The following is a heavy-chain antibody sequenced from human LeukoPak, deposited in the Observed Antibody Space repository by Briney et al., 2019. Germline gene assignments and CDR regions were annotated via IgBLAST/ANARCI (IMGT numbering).Heavy chain of an antibody. Sequence: PSETLSLTCTVSGDSMSNYYWSWIRQPPGKGLEWIGYVYYTGAANYNPSLKSRLIISIDTSKNHFSLKVTSVTAADTAIYYCARVSGYGGTADSWGQGTLVTVSS. D-gene: IGHD4-23*01. CDR3: ARVSGYGGTADS. CDR2: VYYTGAA. V-gene: IGHV4-59*01. CDR1: GDSMSNYY. J-gene: IGHJ5*02.